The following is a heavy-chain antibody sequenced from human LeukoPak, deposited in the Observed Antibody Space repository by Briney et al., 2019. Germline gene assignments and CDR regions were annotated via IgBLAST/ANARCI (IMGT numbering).Heavy chain of an antibody. CDR2: MNPNSGNT. D-gene: IGHD2-21*02. J-gene: IGHJ4*02. CDR3: AKGPAYCGGDCPFDY. Sequence: ASVKVSCKTSGYTFTIYNINWVRQATGQGLEWMGWMNPNSGNTGYAQKFQGRVTITRNTSISTAYMELSSLRAEDTAVYYCAKGPAYCGGDCPFDYWGQGTLVTVSS. CDR1: GYTFTIYN. V-gene: IGHV1-8*03.